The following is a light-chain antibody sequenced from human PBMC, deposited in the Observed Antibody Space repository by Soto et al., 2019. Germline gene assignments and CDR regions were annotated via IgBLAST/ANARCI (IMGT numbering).Light chain of an antibody. J-gene: IGLJ1*01. CDR2: RNN. CDR1: SSDVGYYNR. CDR3: AAWDDSLSVL. V-gene: IGLV1-47*01. Sequence: QSALTQPPSVSGSPGQSVTISCTGTSSDVGYYNRVSWYQQPPGTAPKLLIYRNNQRPSGVPDRFSGSKSGTSASLAISGLRSEDEADYYCAAWDDSLSVLFGTGTKVTVL.